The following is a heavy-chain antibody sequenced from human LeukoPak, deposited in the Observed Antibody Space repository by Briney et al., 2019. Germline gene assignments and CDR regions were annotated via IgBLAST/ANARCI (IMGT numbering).Heavy chain of an antibody. Sequence: PGGSLRLSCATSGFTFSSYGMHWVRQVPGKGLEWVAVISYDAKSNYHVDSVKGRFTISRDNSKNTLYLQMNSLRAEDTAVYYCVRDRTKYCSSTSCPLDYWGQGTLVTVSS. CDR2: ISYDAKSN. V-gene: IGHV3-30*03. CDR3: VRDRTKYCSSTSCPLDY. CDR1: GFTFSSYG. D-gene: IGHD2-2*01. J-gene: IGHJ4*02.